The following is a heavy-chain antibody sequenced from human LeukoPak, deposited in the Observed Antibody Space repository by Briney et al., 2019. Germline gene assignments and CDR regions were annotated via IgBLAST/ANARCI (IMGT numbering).Heavy chain of an antibody. D-gene: IGHD6-19*01. Sequence: SETLSLTCAVYGGSFSGYYWSWIRQPPGKGLEWIGEINHSGSTNYNPSLKSRVTISVDASKNQFSLKLSSVTAADTAVHYCARRGVYSSTRYYMDVWGKGTTVTISS. CDR2: INHSGST. J-gene: IGHJ6*03. CDR3: ARRGVYSSTRYYMDV. CDR1: GGSFSGYY. V-gene: IGHV4-34*01.